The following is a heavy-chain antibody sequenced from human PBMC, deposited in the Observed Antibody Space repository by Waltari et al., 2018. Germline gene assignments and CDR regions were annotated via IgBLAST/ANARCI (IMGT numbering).Heavy chain of an antibody. J-gene: IGHJ4*02. CDR1: GYTFTSYD. Sequence: QVQLVQSGAEVKKPGASVKVSCKASGYTFTSYDINWVRQATGQGIEWMGWMNPNSGNTGYAQKFQGRVTMTRNTSISTAYMELISLRSEDTAVYYCARPHSSGWWYLDYFDSWGQGTLVTVSS. V-gene: IGHV1-8*02. CDR2: MNPNSGNT. CDR3: ARPHSSGWWYLDYFDS. D-gene: IGHD6-19*01.